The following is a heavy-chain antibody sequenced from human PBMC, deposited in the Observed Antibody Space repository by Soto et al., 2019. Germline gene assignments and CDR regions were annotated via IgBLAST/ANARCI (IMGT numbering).Heavy chain of an antibody. CDR3: AKGPTTTVTTCFDY. CDR2: ISGSGGSI. CDR1: GFTFSSFV. J-gene: IGHJ4*02. D-gene: IGHD4-17*01. Sequence: EVQLLESGGGLVQPGGSLRLSCAASGFTFSSFVMSWVRQAPGKGLEWVSAISGSGGSIYYADSVKGRFTISRDNSKNTLYLQMNSLRADDTAVYYCAKGPTTTVTTCFDYWGQGTLVTVSS. V-gene: IGHV3-23*01.